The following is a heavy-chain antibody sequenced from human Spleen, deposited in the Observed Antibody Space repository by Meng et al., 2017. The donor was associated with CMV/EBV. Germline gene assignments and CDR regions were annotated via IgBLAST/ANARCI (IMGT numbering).Heavy chain of an antibody. CDR1: GGSLNSNY. J-gene: IGHJ4*02. Sequence: SETLSLTCTVSGGSLNSNYWSWIRQSPGKGLEWIGYIYYSGSTSYNPSLYSRVTISIDTSKNQFSLKLSSVTAADTAVYYCARVGSGSYYMGFFDFWGQGTLVTVS. CDR3: ARVGSGSYYMGFFDF. D-gene: IGHD1-26*01. V-gene: IGHV4-59*01. CDR2: IYYSGST.